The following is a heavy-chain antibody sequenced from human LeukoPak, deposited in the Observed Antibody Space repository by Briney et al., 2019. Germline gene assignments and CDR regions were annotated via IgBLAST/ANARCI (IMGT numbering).Heavy chain of an antibody. Sequence: SETLSLTCTVSGGSISSGGYYWSWIRQHPGKGLEWIGYIYYSGSTNYNPSLKSRVTISVDTSKNQFSLKLSSVTAADTVVYYCARDLGYGSGSYIDYWGQGTLVTVSS. J-gene: IGHJ4*02. CDR2: IYYSGST. D-gene: IGHD3-10*01. CDR1: GGSISSGGYY. V-gene: IGHV4-61*08. CDR3: ARDLGYGSGSYIDY.